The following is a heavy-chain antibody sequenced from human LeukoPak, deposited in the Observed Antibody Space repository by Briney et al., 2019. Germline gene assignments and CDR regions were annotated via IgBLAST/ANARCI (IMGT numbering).Heavy chain of an antibody. J-gene: IGHJ3*02. V-gene: IGHV1-2*02. CDR3: ARDLLGYAFDI. Sequence: ASVKVSCKASGYTFTGYYMHWVRQAPGQGLEWMGWINPNSGGTNYAQKFQGRVTMTRDTSICIAYMELSRLRSDDTAVYYCARDLLGYAFDIWGQGTMVTVSS. CDR2: INPNSGGT. D-gene: IGHD7-27*01. CDR1: GYTFTGYY.